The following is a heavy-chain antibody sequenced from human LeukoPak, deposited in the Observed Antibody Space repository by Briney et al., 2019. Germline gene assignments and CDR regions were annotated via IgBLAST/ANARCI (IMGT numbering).Heavy chain of an antibody. CDR2: ISSNVGST. D-gene: IGHD5-12*01. CDR1: GFTFSSYA. V-gene: IGHV3-64*01. CDR3: ARDARGGYDPLYYMDV. J-gene: IGHJ6*03. Sequence: GGSLRLSCGASGFTFSSYAMHWVRQAPGKGLEYVSAISSNVGSTYYANSVKGRFTISRDNSKNTLYLQMGSLRAEDMAVYYCARDARGGYDPLYYMDVWGKGTTVTISS.